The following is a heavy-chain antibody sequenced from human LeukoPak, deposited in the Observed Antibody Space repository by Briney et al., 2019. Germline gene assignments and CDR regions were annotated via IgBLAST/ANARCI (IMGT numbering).Heavy chain of an antibody. CDR2: INPNSGGT. D-gene: IGHD1-26*01. Sequence: WASVKVSCKASGYTFTSYDINWVRQAPGQGLEWMGWINPNSGGTNYAQKFQGRVTMTRDTSISTAYMELSRLRSDDTAVYYCARGARWELLIYFYYYMDVWGKGTTVTISS. J-gene: IGHJ6*03. V-gene: IGHV1-2*02. CDR3: ARGARWELLIYFYYYMDV. CDR1: GYTFTSYD.